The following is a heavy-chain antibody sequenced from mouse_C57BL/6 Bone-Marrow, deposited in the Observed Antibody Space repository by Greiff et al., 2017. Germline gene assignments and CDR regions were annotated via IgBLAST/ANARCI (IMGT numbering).Heavy chain of an antibody. D-gene: IGHD2-14*01. J-gene: IGHJ3*01. CDR1: GYAFSSSW. Sequence: QVTLKVSGPELVKPGASVKISCKASGYAFSSSWMTWVKQRPGKSLEWIGRIYPGNGDPNSNGKFKGKATLTADKASSTAYMQLSRLTSGDSAVYFCAIGLWFAYGGQGTLVTVSA. CDR3: AIGLWFAY. CDR2: IYPGNGDP. V-gene: IGHV1-82*01.